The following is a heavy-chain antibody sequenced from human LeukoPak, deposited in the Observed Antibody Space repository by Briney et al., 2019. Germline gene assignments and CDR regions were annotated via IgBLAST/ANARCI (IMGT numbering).Heavy chain of an antibody. CDR2: TSYDGNYK. D-gene: IGHD6-6*01. CDR3: AKAPYSSSSRFYY. J-gene: IGHJ4*02. V-gene: IGHV3-30-3*01. Sequence: PGGSLRLSCTAAGFTFSTYAMHWVRQAPGKGLEWVAATSYDGNYKYYADSVKGRFTISRDNSKNTLYLQMNSLRAEDTAVYYCAKAPYSSSSRFYYWGQGTLVTVSS. CDR1: GFTFSTYA.